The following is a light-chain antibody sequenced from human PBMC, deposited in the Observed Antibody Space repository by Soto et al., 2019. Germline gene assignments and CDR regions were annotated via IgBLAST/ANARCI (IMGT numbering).Light chain of an antibody. CDR1: SSDVGSYNY. CDR3: SSYAGSNTRYL. J-gene: IGLJ1*01. CDR2: EVT. V-gene: IGLV2-8*01. Sequence: QSALTQPPYASGSPGQSVTISCTGASSDVGSYNYVSWYQQHPGKAPKVIIYEVTKRPSGVPDRFSGSKSGNTASLTVSGLQAEDEADYYCSSYAGSNTRYLFGSGTKVTVL.